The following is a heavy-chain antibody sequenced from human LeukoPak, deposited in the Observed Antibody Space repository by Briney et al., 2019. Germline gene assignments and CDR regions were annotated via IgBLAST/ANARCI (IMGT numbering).Heavy chain of an antibody. Sequence: ASVKVSCKASGYTFTSYGISWVRQAPGQGLEWMGWISAYNGNTNYAQKFQGRVTMTRDTSTSTAYMELRSLRSDDTAVYYCARDPPMITFGGVIGDYWGQGTLVTVSS. CDR1: GYTFTSYG. CDR2: ISAYNGNT. D-gene: IGHD3-16*02. V-gene: IGHV1-18*01. J-gene: IGHJ4*02. CDR3: ARDPPMITFGGVIGDY.